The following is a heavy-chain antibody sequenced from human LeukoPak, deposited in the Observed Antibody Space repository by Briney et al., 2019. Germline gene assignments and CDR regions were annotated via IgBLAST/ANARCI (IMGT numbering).Heavy chain of an antibody. V-gene: IGHV1-24*01. J-gene: IGHJ6*02. CDR2: FDPEYGET. CDR3: TRFPPSVVLRRNYYYYYGMDV. CDR1: GYTLTELS. D-gene: IGHD2-15*01. Sequence: ASVKVSCKVSGYTLTELSMHWVRQAPGKGLEWMGGFDPEYGETIYAQKFQGRVTMTEDTSTDTAYMELSSLRSEDTAVYYCTRFPPSVVLRRNYYYYYGMDVWGQGTTVTVSS.